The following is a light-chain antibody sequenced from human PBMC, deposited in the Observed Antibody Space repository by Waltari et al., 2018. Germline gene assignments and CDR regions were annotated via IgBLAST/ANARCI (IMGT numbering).Light chain of an antibody. Sequence: CRASQSVGSGSLAWYQNKPGHVPSLVIYRASSRATGIPDRFSGSGSWTEFSLPSSRLEPEDFAVYYCQQHGTLPATFGQGTKVEVK. CDR1: QSVGSGS. CDR2: RAS. J-gene: IGKJ1*01. CDR3: QQHGTLPAT. V-gene: IGKV3-20*01.